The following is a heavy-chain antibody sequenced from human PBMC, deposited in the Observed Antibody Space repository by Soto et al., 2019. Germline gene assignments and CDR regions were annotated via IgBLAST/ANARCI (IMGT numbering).Heavy chain of an antibody. V-gene: IGHV3-30*18. CDR2: ISYDAINK. CDR3: AKDLEYPVVAALYY. J-gene: IGHJ4*02. D-gene: IGHD2-15*01. Sequence: VQLVESGGGVVQPGKSLRLSCAASGFTFSSYGMHWVRQAPGKGLEWVAIISYDAINKAYADSVKGRFAISRDNSKNTLYLQMNSLRGEDTAVYYCAKDLEYPVVAALYYWGQGTLVTVSS. CDR1: GFTFSSYG.